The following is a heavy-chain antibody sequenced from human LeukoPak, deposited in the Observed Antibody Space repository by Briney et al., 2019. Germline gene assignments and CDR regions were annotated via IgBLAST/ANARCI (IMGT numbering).Heavy chain of an antibody. CDR2: IYYSGST. CDR3: ARQTRYPLYYMDV. CDR1: GGSISSSSYY. J-gene: IGHJ6*03. V-gene: IGHV4-39*01. D-gene: IGHD1-14*01. Sequence: PSETLSLTCTVSGGSISSSSYYWGWIRQPPGKGLEWIGSIYYSGSTYYNPSLKSRVTISVDTSKNQFSLKLTSVTAADTAVYFCARQTRYPLYYMDVRGKGTTVTISS.